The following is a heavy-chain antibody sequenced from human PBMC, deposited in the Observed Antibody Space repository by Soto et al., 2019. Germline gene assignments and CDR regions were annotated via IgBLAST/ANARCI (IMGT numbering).Heavy chain of an antibody. D-gene: IGHD3-3*01. CDR3: ARDGDPGYSFWSGPLGGGRFCP. CDR2: IVPMFGTA. J-gene: IGHJ5*02. V-gene: IGHV1-69*12. CDR1: GGTFGNTA. Sequence: QVQLVQSGAEVKEPGSSVNVSCKTSGGTFGNTAVTWVRQAPGQGLEWIGGIVPMFGTANYAQKFRGRVTITEGDSTSTAYMELSSLRSDDTAVYYCARDGDPGYSFWSGPLGGGRFCPWGQGTLVTVSS.